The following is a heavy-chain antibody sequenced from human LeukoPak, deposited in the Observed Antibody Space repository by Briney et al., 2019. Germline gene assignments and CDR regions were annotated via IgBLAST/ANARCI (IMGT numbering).Heavy chain of an antibody. Sequence: SGPTLVKPTQTLTLTCTFSGFSLSTSGVGVGWIRQPPGKALEWLALIYWDDDKRYSPSLKSRLTITKDTSKNQVVLTMTNMDPVDTATYYCAHVNSYYDFWSGYYAPYYYYYMDVWGKGTTVTISS. CDR2: IYWDDDK. V-gene: IGHV2-5*02. CDR1: GFSLSTSGVG. CDR3: AHVNSYYDFWSGYYAPYYYYYMDV. J-gene: IGHJ6*03. D-gene: IGHD3-3*01.